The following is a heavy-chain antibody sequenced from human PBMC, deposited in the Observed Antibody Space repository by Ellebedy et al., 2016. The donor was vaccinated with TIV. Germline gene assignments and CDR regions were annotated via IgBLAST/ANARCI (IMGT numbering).Heavy chain of an antibody. CDR1: GFTFSSYA. Sequence: GESLKISCVASGFTFSSYAMSWVRQAPGKGLEWVSSLRGSGGSTYYADSVKGRFTISRDNSKNTLYLQMNRLIAEDTAVYYCAKRVTMVREVITYYHYAMYVWGQGTTVTVSS. V-gene: IGHV3-23*01. J-gene: IGHJ6*02. CDR2: LRGSGGST. D-gene: IGHD3-10*01. CDR3: AKRVTMVREVITYYHYAMYV.